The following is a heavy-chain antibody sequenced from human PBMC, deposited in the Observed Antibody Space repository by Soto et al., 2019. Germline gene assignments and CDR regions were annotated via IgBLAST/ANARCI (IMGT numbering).Heavy chain of an antibody. D-gene: IGHD2-15*01. Sequence: SETLSLTCAVSSGSIDNVYWWSWVRQSPGKGLEWIGETSHDGVTNYNPSLEGRVTISIDKSKNQFSLKLSSVTAADTAVYYCARDKWAAYMDVWGQGTTVTVSS. CDR2: TSHDGVT. CDR1: SGSIDNVYW. J-gene: IGHJ6*02. CDR3: ARDKWAAYMDV. V-gene: IGHV4-4*02.